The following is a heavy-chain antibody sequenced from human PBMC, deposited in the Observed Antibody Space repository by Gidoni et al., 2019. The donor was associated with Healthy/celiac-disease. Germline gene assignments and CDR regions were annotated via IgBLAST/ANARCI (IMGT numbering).Heavy chain of an antibody. CDR2: ISYDGSNK. D-gene: IGHD6-13*01. J-gene: IGHJ6*02. V-gene: IGHV3-30*18. CDR1: GFTFSSCG. CDR3: AKDGGSSSWYDYYYYYGMDV. Sequence: QVQLVESGGGVVQPGRSLRLSCAASGFTFSSCGMHWVRQAPGKGLEWVAVISYDGSNKYYADSVKGRFTISRDNSKNTLYLQMNSLRAEDTAVYYCAKDGGSSSWYDYYYYYGMDVWGQGTTVTVSS.